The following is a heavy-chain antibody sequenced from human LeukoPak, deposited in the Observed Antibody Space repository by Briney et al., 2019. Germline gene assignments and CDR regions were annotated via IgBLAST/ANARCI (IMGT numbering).Heavy chain of an antibody. CDR1: GFTFSSYA. Sequence: GGSLRLSCAASGFTFSSYAMSWVRQAPGKGLEWVSAISGSGGSTYYADSVKGRFTISRDNSKNTLYLQMNSLRAEDTAVYYCANPGGLYSNPGMGCWGQGTLVTVSS. V-gene: IGHV3-23*01. D-gene: IGHD4-11*01. CDR2: ISGSGGST. CDR3: ANPGGLYSNPGMGC. J-gene: IGHJ4*02.